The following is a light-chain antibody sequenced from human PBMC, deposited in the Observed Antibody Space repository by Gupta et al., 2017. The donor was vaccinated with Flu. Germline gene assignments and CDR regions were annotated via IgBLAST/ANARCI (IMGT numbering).Light chain of an antibody. J-gene: IGKJ1*01. CDR1: QSLTSW. CDR2: KAS. V-gene: IGKV1-5*03. Sequence: PSPLSASIGARVTITCRASQSLTSWLAWYQQKPGKAPKILIYKASSLASEVPSRFGGSGSETEFTLTISGLQPDDFATYYCQQYKRYPVTFGQGTKVEIK. CDR3: QQYKRYPVT.